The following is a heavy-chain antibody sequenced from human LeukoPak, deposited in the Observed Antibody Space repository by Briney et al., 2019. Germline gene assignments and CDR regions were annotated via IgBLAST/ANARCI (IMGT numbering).Heavy chain of an antibody. CDR3: TTDSGSGSYYNYYFDY. D-gene: IGHD3-10*01. CDR1: GFTFNNAW. J-gene: IGHJ4*02. CDR2: IKSKTDGTTT. V-gene: IGHV3-15*01. Sequence: PGGSLRLSCAASGFTFNNAWMSWVRQAPGQGLEWVGRIKSKTDGTTTDYAAPVRGRFTISRDDSKNTLYLQMNSLKTEDTAVYYCTTDSGSGSYYNYYFDYWGQGTLVTVSS.